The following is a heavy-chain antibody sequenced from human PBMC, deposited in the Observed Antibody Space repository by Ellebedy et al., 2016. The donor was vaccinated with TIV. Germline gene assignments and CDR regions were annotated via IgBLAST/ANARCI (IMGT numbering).Heavy chain of an antibody. V-gene: IGHV4-34*01. CDR2: INHSGST. Sequence: SETLSLXXAVYGGSFSGYYWSWIRQPPGKGLEWIGEINHSGSTNYNPSLKSRVTISVDTSKNQFSLKLSSVTAADTAVYYCARSNYGVDWGQGTLVTVSS. J-gene: IGHJ4*02. CDR3: ARSNYGVD. D-gene: IGHD4-17*01. CDR1: GGSFSGYY.